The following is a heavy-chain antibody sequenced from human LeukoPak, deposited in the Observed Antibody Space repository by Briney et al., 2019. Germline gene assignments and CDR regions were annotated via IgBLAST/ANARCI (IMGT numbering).Heavy chain of an antibody. D-gene: IGHD3-22*01. V-gene: IGHV4-39*07. CDR3: ARLTMIVVVITTSDAFDI. CDR2: ISYSGTT. Sequence: SETLSLTCTVSSASITSSPYFWGWIRQSPGKGLEWIGSISYSGTTYYNPSLKSRVTISVDTSKNQFSLKLSSVTAADTAVYYCARLTMIVVVITTSDAFDIWGQGTMVTVSS. CDR1: SASITSSPYF. J-gene: IGHJ3*02.